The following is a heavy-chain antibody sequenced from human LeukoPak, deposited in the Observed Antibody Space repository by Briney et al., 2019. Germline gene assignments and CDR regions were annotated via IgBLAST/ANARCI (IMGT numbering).Heavy chain of an antibody. CDR2: IYTSGSK. Sequence: PSETMSLTCTVSGGSISSYYWSWIRQPAGKGLEWIGRIYTSGSKNYNPSLKSRVTMSVDTSKNQFSLKLSSVTAADTAVYYCARDYDDSSGPGEYYYYMDVWPKGTAVTVSS. CDR3: ARDYDDSSGPGEYYYYMDV. D-gene: IGHD3-22*01. J-gene: IGHJ6*03. CDR1: GGSISSYY. V-gene: IGHV4-4*07.